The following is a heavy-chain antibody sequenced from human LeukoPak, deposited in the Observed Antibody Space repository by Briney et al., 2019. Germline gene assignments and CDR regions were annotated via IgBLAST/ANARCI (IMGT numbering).Heavy chain of an antibody. CDR2: AFYSGST. CDR3: ARVGLDTNYYFDF. V-gene: IGHV4-59*01. D-gene: IGHD2-8*01. Sequence: SETLSLTCTVSGGSISSYYWSWIRQPPGTGLEWIEYAFYSGSTHYNPSLKSRVTMSVDTSKNQFSLKLSSVTAADTAVYYCARVGLDTNYYFDFWGQGTLVTVSS. J-gene: IGHJ4*02. CDR1: GGSISSYY.